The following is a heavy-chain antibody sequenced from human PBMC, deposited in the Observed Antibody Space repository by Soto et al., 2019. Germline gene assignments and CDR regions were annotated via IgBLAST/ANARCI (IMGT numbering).Heavy chain of an antibody. V-gene: IGHV1-69*13. D-gene: IGHD2-2*01. CDR3: ARSFRDRYCSSTSCYHWFDP. J-gene: IGHJ5*02. Sequence: SVKVSCKASGGNFSSYAISWVRQAPGQGLEWMGGVIPIFGTADYAQKFQGRVTITADESTSTAYMELSSLRSEDTAVYYCARSFRDRYCSSTSCYHWFDPWGQGTLVTVSS. CDR1: GGNFSSYA. CDR2: VIPIFGTA.